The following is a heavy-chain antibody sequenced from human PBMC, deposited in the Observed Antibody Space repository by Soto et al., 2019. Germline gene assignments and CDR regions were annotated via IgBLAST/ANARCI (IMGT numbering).Heavy chain of an antibody. J-gene: IGHJ3*02. CDR2: IYHIGST. CDR1: GAPINSDY. CDR3: ASRRSSGYYLYDAFDI. V-gene: IGHV4-59*12. D-gene: IGHD3-22*01. Sequence: SETLSLTCTVSGAPINSDYWSWIRQSPGKGLEWIGDIYHIGSTDYNPSLKSRVTISVDKSKNQFSLKLSSVTAADTAVYYCASRRSSGYYLYDAFDIWGQGTMVTVSS.